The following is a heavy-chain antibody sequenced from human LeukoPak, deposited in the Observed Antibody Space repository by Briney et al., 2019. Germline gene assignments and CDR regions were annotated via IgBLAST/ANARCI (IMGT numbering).Heavy chain of an antibody. CDR2: ISAYNGNT. D-gene: IGHD6-6*01. CDR3: AREMPFEYSSSSRYYYYMDV. J-gene: IGHJ6*03. Sequence: ASVKVSCKASGYTFTSYGISWVRQAPGQGLEWMGWISAYNGNTNYAQKLQGRVTMTTDTSTSTAYMELRSLRSDDTAVYYCAREMPFEYSSSSRYYYYMDVWGKGTTVTVSS. V-gene: IGHV1-18*01. CDR1: GYTFTSYG.